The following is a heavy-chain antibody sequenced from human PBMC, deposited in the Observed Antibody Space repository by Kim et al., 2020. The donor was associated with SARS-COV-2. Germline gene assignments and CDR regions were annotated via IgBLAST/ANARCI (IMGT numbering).Heavy chain of an antibody. Sequence: GGSLRLSCAASGFTFSSYWMHWVRQAPGKGLVWVSRINSDGSSTSYADSVKGRFTLSRDNAKNTLYLQMNSLRAEDTAVYYCAREIVTTYYYYYGLDVWGQGTTVTVSS. V-gene: IGHV3-74*01. D-gene: IGHD2-21*01. J-gene: IGHJ6*02. CDR3: AREIVTTYYYYYGLDV. CDR2: INSDGSST. CDR1: GFTFSSYW.